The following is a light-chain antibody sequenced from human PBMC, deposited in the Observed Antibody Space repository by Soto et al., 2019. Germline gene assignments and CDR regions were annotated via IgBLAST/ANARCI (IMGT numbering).Light chain of an antibody. CDR1: SGDVGSYNL. V-gene: IGLV2-23*01. CDR2: EDT. Sequence: QSALTQPASVSGSPGQSIAISCTGTSGDVGSYNLVSWYQQYPGKAPKLMIYEDTKRPSGVSNRFSGSKSGNTASLTISGLQADDEADYYCCSYSTSHTWMFGGGTKLPVL. CDR3: CSYSTSHTWM. J-gene: IGLJ3*02.